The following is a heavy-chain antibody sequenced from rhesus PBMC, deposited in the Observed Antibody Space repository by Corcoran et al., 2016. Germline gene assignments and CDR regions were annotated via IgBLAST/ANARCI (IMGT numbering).Heavy chain of an antibody. V-gene: IGHV2S1*01. CDR2: IYWDNNK. Sequence: QVTLKESGPAVVKPTQTLTLTCTFSGFSLSTSGLGVGWIRPPPGTALEWHTSIYWDNNKYQSTSLKSRLSISKDTSKNQVVLTMTNMDPVDTATYYGARGGSGLEASAGDYWGQGVLVTVSS. CDR3: ARGGSGLEASAGDY. D-gene: IGHD2-39*01. CDR1: GFSLSTSGLG. J-gene: IGHJ4*01.